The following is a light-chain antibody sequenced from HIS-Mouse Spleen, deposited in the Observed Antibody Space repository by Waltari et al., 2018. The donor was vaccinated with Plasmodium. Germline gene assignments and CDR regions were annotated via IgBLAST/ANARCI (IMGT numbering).Light chain of an antibody. J-gene: IGLJ3*02. V-gene: IGLV3-27*01. CDR2: KDS. CDR1: VLAKKY. Sequence: SYELTQPSSVSVSPGQTARITCSGDVLAKKYARGFQQKPGQAPVRVIYKDSERPSGIPERFSGSSSGTTVTLTISGAQVEDEADYYCYSAADNNRVFGGGTKLTVL. CDR3: YSAADNNRV.